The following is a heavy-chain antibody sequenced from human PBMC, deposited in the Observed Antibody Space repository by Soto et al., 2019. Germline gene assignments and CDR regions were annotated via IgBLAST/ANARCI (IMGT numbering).Heavy chain of an antibody. Sequence: QVQLQESGPGLVKPSETLSLTCTVSGGSISSYYWSWIRQPPGKGLEWIGYIYYSGSTNYNPSLKSRVTISVDTSKNQFSLKLSSVTAADTAVYYCAGIAAAAKRSAFDIWGQGTMVTVSS. D-gene: IGHD6-13*01. V-gene: IGHV4-59*01. CDR3: AGIAAAAKRSAFDI. CDR2: IYYSGST. CDR1: GGSISSYY. J-gene: IGHJ3*02.